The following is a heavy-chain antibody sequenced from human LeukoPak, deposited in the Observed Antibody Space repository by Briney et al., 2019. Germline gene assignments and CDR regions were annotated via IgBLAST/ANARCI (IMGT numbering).Heavy chain of an antibody. J-gene: IGHJ4*02. Sequence: PSETLSLTCTVSGGSISSYYWSWIRQPPGKGLEWIGLIQYNGNTNYNPSLKSRITISVDTSNNDFSLNVRSVTAADTAVYYCARVLIDSSGWYHFDSWGQGTLVTVSS. CDR3: ARVLIDSSGWYHFDS. CDR2: IQYNGNT. CDR1: GGSISSYY. D-gene: IGHD6-19*01. V-gene: IGHV4-59*01.